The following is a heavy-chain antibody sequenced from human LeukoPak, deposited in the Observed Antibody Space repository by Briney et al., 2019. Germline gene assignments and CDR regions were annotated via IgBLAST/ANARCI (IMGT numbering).Heavy chain of an antibody. J-gene: IGHJ4*02. CDR3: ARTIFGVAGIDY. CDR2: IYYSGST. Sequence: PSQTLSLTCTVSGGSISSGDYYWSWIRQPPGKGLEWIGYIYYSGSTYYNPSLKSRVTISVDTSKNQFSLKLSSVTAADTAVYYCARTIFGVAGIDYWGQGTLVTVSS. D-gene: IGHD3-3*01. V-gene: IGHV4-30-4*08. CDR1: GGSISSGDYY.